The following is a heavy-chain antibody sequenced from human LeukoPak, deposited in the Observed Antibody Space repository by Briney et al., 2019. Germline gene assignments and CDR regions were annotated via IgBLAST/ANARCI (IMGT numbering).Heavy chain of an antibody. J-gene: IGHJ4*02. CDR3: DFRGYSSSWYTLGY. Sequence: PGGSLRLSCAASGFTFSSYAMSWVRQAPGKGLEWVSPISGSGGSTYYADSVKGRFTLSPDNSKNTLYLQMNSLRAESTAVYYFDFRGYSSSWYTLGYWGQGTLVTVSS. CDR1: GFTFSSYA. CDR2: ISGSGGST. D-gene: IGHD6-13*01. V-gene: IGHV3-23*01.